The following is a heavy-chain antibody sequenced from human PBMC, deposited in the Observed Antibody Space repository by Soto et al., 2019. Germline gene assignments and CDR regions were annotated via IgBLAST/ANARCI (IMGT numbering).Heavy chain of an antibody. CDR3: ARDGTYANNYYGMDV. D-gene: IGHD2-8*01. CDR2: IYSGGST. J-gene: IGHJ6*02. CDR1: GFTVSTSY. Sequence: EVQLVETGGGLVQPGGSLRLSCAASGFTVSTSYMDWVRQAPGKGLEWVSVIYSGGSTYYADSVKGRFTISRDSSKNTLFLQMNSLRAEDTAVSYCARDGTYANNYYGMDVWGQGTTVTVSS. V-gene: IGHV3-53*02.